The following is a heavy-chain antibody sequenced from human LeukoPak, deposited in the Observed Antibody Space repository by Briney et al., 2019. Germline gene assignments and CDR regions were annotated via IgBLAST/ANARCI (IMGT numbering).Heavy chain of an antibody. J-gene: IGHJ4*02. D-gene: IGHD1-26*01. Sequence: PSETLSLTCTVSGGSISNYYWSWIRQPPGKGLERIGYIYYSGSTNYNPSLESRVTISVDTSKNQFSLKLDSVTAADTAVYYCARGRSGSYHSPFDDWGQGTPVTVSS. CDR1: GGSISNYY. CDR3: ARGRSGSYHSPFDD. CDR2: IYYSGST. V-gene: IGHV4-59*13.